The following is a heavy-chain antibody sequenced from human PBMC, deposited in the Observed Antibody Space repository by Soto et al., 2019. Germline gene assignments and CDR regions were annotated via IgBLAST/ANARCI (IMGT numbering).Heavy chain of an antibody. CDR2: INPSIGKA. V-gene: IGHV1-69*04. Sequence: SVKVSCTASGYTFTSYGISWVRQAPGQGLEWMGRINPSIGKANYAQKFQGRVTITADKSTSTAYMELSSLRSEDTAVYYCARRSSGWYFDYWGQGTLVT. CDR3: ARRSSGWYFDY. J-gene: IGHJ4*02. CDR1: GYTFTSYG. D-gene: IGHD6-19*01.